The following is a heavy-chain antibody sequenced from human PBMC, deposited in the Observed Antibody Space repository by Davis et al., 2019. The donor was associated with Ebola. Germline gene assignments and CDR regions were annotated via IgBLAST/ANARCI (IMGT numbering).Heavy chain of an antibody. D-gene: IGHD4-17*01. CDR2: INAGNGNT. CDR3: ARDDYGDNWFDP. J-gene: IGHJ5*02. CDR1: GYTFTSYA. V-gene: IGHV1-3*01. Sequence: ASVKVSCKASGYTFTSYAMHWVRQAPGQRLEWMGWINAGNGNTKYSQKLQGRVSITRDTSASTAYMELSSLRSEDTAVYYCARDDYGDNWFDPWGQGTLVTVSS.